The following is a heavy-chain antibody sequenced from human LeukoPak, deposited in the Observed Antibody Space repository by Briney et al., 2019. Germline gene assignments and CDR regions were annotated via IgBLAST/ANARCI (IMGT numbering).Heavy chain of an antibody. CDR1: GYTFINYD. Sequence: ASVKVSCKASGYTFINYDINWGRQAPGQRPEWMGWINAGNGNTKYSQKFQGRVTITRDTSASTAYMELSSLTSEDTAVYYCARGPRAAADDYWGQGTLVTVTS. CDR2: INAGNGNT. V-gene: IGHV1-3*01. CDR3: ARGPRAAADDY. J-gene: IGHJ4*02. D-gene: IGHD6-13*01.